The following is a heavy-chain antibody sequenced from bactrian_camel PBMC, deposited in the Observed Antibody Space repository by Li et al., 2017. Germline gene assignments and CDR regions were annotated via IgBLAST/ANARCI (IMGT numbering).Heavy chain of an antibody. Sequence: DVQLVESGGGSVQAGGSLRLSCVVSGHSRGSNCVGWYRLPPGRAPAEREGIAAIRRDGGETWYAASVKGRFTISRDSAKNTVYLQMNSLKPVDSAMYYCAAQGGPFRADYDPGPSNVCEWNFWGQGTQVTVS. V-gene: IGHV3S32*01. CDR2: IRRDGGET. J-gene: IGHJ4*01. D-gene: IGHD4*01. CDR1: GHSRGSNC. CDR3: AAQGGPFRADYDPGPSNVCEWNF.